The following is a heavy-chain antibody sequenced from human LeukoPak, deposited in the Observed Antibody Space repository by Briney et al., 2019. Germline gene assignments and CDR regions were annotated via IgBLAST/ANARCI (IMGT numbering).Heavy chain of an antibody. CDR3: ARDRGYGGNDLLYYYYYYMDV. V-gene: IGHV1-69*05. Sequence: SVKVSCKASGGTFSSYAISWVRQAPGQGLEWMGGIIPIFGTANYAQKFQGRVTITTDESTSTAYMELSSLRSEDTAVYYCARDRGYGGNDLLYYYYYYMDVWGKGTTVTVSS. CDR2: IIPIFGTA. CDR1: GGTFSSYA. D-gene: IGHD4-23*01. J-gene: IGHJ6*03.